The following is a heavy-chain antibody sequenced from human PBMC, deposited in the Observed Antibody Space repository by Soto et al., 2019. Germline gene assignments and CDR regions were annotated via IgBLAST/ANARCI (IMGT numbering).Heavy chain of an antibody. CDR2: IYYSGST. J-gene: IGHJ4*02. V-gene: IGHV4-59*01. CDR1: GGSISSYY. CDR3: AHSSRDGYVQLAFFDY. Sequence: SETLSLTCTVSGGSISSYYWSWIRQPPGKGLEWIGYIYYSGSTNYNPSLKTRLTITKDTSKNQVVLAMTNMDPVDTATYYCAHSSRDGYVQLAFFDYWGQGALVTVSS. D-gene: IGHD5-12*01.